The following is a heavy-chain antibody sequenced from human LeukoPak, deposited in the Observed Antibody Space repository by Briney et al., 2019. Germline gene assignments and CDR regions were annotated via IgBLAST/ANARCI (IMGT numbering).Heavy chain of an antibody. CDR2: IWSDGSNT. CDR1: GFTFSLYG. CDR3: AKDAERGFDYSNSLNY. Sequence: GGSLRLSCETSGFTFSLYGMHWVRQAPGAGLEWVAVIWSDGSNTYYADSVKGRFTISRDNSRNTLYLQMSSLRAEDTAVYYCAKDAERGFDYSNSLNYWGQGTLVTVSS. J-gene: IGHJ4*02. D-gene: IGHD4-11*01. V-gene: IGHV3-33*06.